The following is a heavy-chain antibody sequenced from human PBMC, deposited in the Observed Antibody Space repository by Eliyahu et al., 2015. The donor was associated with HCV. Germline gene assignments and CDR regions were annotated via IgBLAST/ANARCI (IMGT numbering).Heavy chain of an antibody. Sequence: STSGMCVSWIRQPPGKALEWLALIDWDDDKYYSTSLKTRLTISKDTSKNQVVLTMTNMDPVDTATYYCARINAAAGNWFDPWGQGTLVTVSS. CDR3: ARINAAAGNWFDP. J-gene: IGHJ5*02. V-gene: IGHV2-70*01. CDR2: IDWDDDK. CDR1: STSGMC. D-gene: IGHD6-13*01.